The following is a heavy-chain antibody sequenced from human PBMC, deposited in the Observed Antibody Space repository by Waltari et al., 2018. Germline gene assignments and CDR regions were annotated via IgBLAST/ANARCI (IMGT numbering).Heavy chain of an antibody. CDR2: IYYSGST. CDR3: AKGYCSGGSCYRYYMDV. D-gene: IGHD2-15*01. Sequence: QVQLQESGPGLVKPSETLSLTCTVSGGSISSYYWSWIRQPPGKGLEWIGYIYYSGSTNDNPARKSRVTISVDTSKNQFSLKLSSVTAADTAVYYCAKGYCSGGSCYRYYMDVWGKGTTVTVSS. CDR1: GGSISSYY. J-gene: IGHJ6*03. V-gene: IGHV4-59*01.